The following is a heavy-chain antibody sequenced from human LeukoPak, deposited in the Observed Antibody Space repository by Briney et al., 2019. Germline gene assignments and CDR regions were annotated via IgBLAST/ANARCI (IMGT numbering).Heavy chain of an antibody. CDR3: ARAGGYCGSTSCYSGYYYYFMDV. CDR2: VNPNSGGT. CDR1: DYTFSSYG. J-gene: IGHJ6*03. D-gene: IGHD2-2*01. V-gene: IGHV1-2*02. Sequence: ASVKVSCKASDYTFSSYGISWVRQAPGQGLEWMGWVNPNSGGTNYAQKFQGRVTLTRDTSITTAYMELISLTSDDAAVYYCARAGGYCGSTSCYSGYYYYFMDVWGKGTTVTVSS.